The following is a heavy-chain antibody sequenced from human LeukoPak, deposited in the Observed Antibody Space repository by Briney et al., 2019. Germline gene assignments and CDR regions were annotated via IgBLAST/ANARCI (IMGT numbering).Heavy chain of an antibody. CDR3: AKGARYCSGGSCFDEYYFDY. CDR2: ISGSGGST. D-gene: IGHD2-15*01. V-gene: IGHV3-23*01. J-gene: IGHJ4*02. Sequence: GGSLRLSCAASGFTFSNYAMSWVRQAPGKGLEWVSGISGSGGSTYYADSGKGRFTISRDNSKNTLYLQMNSLRAEDTAVYFCAKGARYCSGGSCFDEYYFDYWGQGTLVTVSS. CDR1: GFTFSNYA.